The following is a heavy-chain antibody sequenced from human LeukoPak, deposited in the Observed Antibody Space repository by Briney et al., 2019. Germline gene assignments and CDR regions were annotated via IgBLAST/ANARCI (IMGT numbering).Heavy chain of an antibody. CDR3: ASPSAQISHSSGYYNA. J-gene: IGHJ5*02. CDR1: GYTFTSYD. D-gene: IGHD3-22*01. V-gene: IGHV1-8*01. Sequence: GASVKVSCKASGYTFTSYDINWVRQATGQGLGWMGWMNPNSGNTGYAQKFQGRVTMTRNTAISTAYMELSSLRSEDTAVYYCASPSAQISHSSGYYNAWDQGTLVTVSS. CDR2: MNPNSGNT.